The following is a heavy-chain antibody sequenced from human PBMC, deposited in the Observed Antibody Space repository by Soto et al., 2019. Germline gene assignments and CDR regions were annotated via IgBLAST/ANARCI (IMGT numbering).Heavy chain of an antibody. CDR3: ARDSFVKSVPGTGAFDL. D-gene: IGHD6-19*01. CDR2: IWYDGSNK. V-gene: IGHV3-33*01. CDR1: GFTFRSYG. J-gene: IGHJ3*01. Sequence: PGGSLRLSCAASGFTFRSYGMHWVRQAPGKGLEWVAVIWYDGSNKYYADSVKGRLTISRDNSKNTLDLQMDSLRAEDTAIYYCARDSFVKSVPGTGAFDLWGQGTTVTVSS.